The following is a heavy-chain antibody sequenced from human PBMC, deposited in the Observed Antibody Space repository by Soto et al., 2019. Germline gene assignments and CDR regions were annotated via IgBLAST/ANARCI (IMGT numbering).Heavy chain of an antibody. CDR2: ISPYDGNT. J-gene: IGHJ4*02. D-gene: IGHD6-13*01. Sequence: HVQRVQSEAEVKKPGASVKVSSKPSGYVFTNYGLSWVRQAPGQGLEWMAWISPYDGNTHYAQNLQGRVTVTTDTSTSTAYMELRSLRSDDTAVYFCARDDRAAAAGTTFYFDYWGQGTLVTVSS. CDR1: GYVFTNYG. CDR3: ARDDRAAAAGTTFYFDY. V-gene: IGHV1-18*01.